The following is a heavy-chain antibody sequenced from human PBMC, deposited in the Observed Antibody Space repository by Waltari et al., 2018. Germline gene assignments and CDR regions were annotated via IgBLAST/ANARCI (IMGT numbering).Heavy chain of an antibody. D-gene: IGHD3-3*01. V-gene: IGHV4-34*01. CDR2: INHIGST. Sequence: QVQLQQWGAGLLKPSETLSLTCAVYGGSFSGYYWSWIRQPPGKGLGWIGEINHIGSTNANPALKSRVTISVDTSKNQFSLKLSSVTAADTAVYYCARGRGITIFGVVPVYHGMDVWGQGTTVTVSS. J-gene: IGHJ6*02. CDR3: ARGRGITIFGVVPVYHGMDV. CDR1: GGSFSGYY.